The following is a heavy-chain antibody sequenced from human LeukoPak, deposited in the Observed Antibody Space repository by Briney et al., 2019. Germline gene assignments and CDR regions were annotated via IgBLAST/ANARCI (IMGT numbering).Heavy chain of an antibody. CDR1: GGSISSYY. Sequence: SETLSLTCTVSGGSISSYYWSWIRQPPGKGLEWIGYIYYSGSTNYNPSLKSRVTISVDTSKNQFSLKLSSVTAADTAVYHCARDYYDSSGPYHYYYMDVWGKGTTVTVSS. CDR2: IYYSGST. V-gene: IGHV4-59*01. J-gene: IGHJ6*03. D-gene: IGHD3-22*01. CDR3: ARDYYDSSGPYHYYYMDV.